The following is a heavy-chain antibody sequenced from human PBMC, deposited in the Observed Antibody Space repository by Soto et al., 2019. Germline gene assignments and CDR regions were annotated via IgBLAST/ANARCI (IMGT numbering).Heavy chain of an antibody. D-gene: IGHD6-13*01. CDR2: IGSSGSTI. CDR3: ARYSSSWIWGYDY. V-gene: IGHV3-48*04. CDR1: GFSFSSFS. J-gene: IGHJ4*02. Sequence: PGGSLRLSCAASGFSFSSFSMNWVRQAPGKGLEWVSSIGSSGSTIYYADSVKGRFTISRDNAKNSVYLQMNSLRAEDTAVYYCARYSSSWIWGYDYWGQGTLVTVSS.